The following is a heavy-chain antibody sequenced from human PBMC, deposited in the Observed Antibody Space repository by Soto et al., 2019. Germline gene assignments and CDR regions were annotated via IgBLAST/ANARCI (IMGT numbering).Heavy chain of an antibody. J-gene: IGHJ4*02. V-gene: IGHV3-48*02. D-gene: IGHD7-27*01. Sequence: GGSLRLSCVASGFTFSYYSINWIRQAPGKGPEWVSWISPAGNSVDYTDSVKGRFTISRDNAENSLYLEMNSLRDEDTAVYYCVRDHLWAFDYWGQGTLVTVSS. CDR2: ISPAGNSV. CDR1: GFTFSYYS. CDR3: VRDHLWAFDY.